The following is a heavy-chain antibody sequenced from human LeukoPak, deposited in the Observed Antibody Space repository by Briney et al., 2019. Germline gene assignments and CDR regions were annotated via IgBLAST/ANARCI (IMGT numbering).Heavy chain of an antibody. CDR1: GFTFSNYA. CDR3: AKVESGVQGYFDY. Sequence: GGSLRLSCAASGFTFSNYAMSWVRQAPGRGLEWVSVISGSGGSTYYADSVKGRFTISRDNSKNTLYLQMNSLRAEDTAVYYCAKVESGVQGYFDYWGQGILVTVSS. CDR2: ISGSGGST. J-gene: IGHJ4*01. V-gene: IGHV3-23*01. D-gene: IGHD1-1*01.